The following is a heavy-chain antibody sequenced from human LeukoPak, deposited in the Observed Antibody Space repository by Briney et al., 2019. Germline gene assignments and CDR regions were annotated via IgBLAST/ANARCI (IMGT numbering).Heavy chain of an antibody. Sequence: GGSLRLSCAASGFTFSSYSMNWVRQAPGKGLEWVSSISGSSSYIYYADSVKGQFTISRDNAKNSLYLQMNSLRAEDTAVYYCAREDTAMVDAFDIWGQGTMVTVSS. D-gene: IGHD5-18*01. CDR1: GFTFSSYS. V-gene: IGHV3-21*04. CDR2: ISGSSSYI. J-gene: IGHJ3*02. CDR3: AREDTAMVDAFDI.